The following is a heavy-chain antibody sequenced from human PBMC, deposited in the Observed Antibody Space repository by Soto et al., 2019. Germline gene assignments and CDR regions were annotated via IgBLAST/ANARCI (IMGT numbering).Heavy chain of an antibody. CDR3: ARVWTTVTNWFDP. D-gene: IGHD4-17*01. V-gene: IGHV4-4*02. CDR1: GGSISSSNW. CDR2: IYHSGST. J-gene: IGHJ5*02. Sequence: TLSLTCAVSGGSISSSNWWSWVRQPPGKGLEWIGEIYHSGSTNYNPSLKSRVTISVDKSKNQFSLKLSSVTAADTAVYYCARVWTTVTNWFDPWGQGTLVTVSS.